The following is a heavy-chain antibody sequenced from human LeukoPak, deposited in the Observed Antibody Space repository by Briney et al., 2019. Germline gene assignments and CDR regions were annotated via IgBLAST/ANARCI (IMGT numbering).Heavy chain of an antibody. D-gene: IGHD2-2*01. V-gene: IGHV3-9*01. Sequence: GGSLRLSCAASGFTFSSYSMNWVRQAPGKGLEWVSGITWDSGTIDYADSVKGRFTISRDNAKKSLYLQMNSLRAEDTALYYCAKQGPYCSSTSCSHAFNVWGQGTMVTVS. CDR3: AKQGPYCSSTSCSHAFNV. J-gene: IGHJ3*01. CDR2: ITWDSGTI. CDR1: GFTFSSYS.